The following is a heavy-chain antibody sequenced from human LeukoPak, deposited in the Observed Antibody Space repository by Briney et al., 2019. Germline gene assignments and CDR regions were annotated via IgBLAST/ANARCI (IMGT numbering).Heavy chain of an antibody. CDR2: IIPMYGAP. V-gene: IGHV1-69*06. CDR3: ARGVRGDYYASDAFDI. Sequence: PGASVKISCKASGGTFSSNAISWVRQAPGQGLEWVGGIIPMYGAPNYAQTMQGRASITADKSTSTAYMEMSSLRSDDTAVYYCARGVRGDYYASDAFDIWGQGTMVTVSS. CDR1: GGTFSSNA. D-gene: IGHD3-10*01. J-gene: IGHJ3*02.